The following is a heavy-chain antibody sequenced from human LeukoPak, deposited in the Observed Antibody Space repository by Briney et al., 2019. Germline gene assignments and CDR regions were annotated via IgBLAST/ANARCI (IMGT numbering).Heavy chain of an antibody. J-gene: IGHJ4*02. V-gene: IGHV3-21*01. D-gene: IGHD6-13*01. CDR3: AGIAAAGTRLGFGRQHDFDY. Sequence: PGGSLRLSCAASGFTFSNYAMSWVRQAPGKGLEWVSSISSSSSYIYYADSVKGRFTISRDNAKNSLYLQMNSLRAEDTAVYYCAGIAAAGTRLGFGRQHDFDYWGQGTLVTVSS. CDR1: GFTFSNYA. CDR2: ISSSSSYI.